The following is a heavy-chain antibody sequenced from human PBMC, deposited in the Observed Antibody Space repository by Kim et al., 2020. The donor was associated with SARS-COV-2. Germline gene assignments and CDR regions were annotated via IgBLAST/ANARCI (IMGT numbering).Heavy chain of an antibody. Sequence: KSRVTISVDTSKNQFSLKLGSVTAADTAVYYCASFDRGSGSYFNQHGMDVWGQGTTVTVSS. V-gene: IGHV4-39*01. CDR3: ASFDRGSGSYFNQHGMDV. J-gene: IGHJ6*02. D-gene: IGHD3-10*01.